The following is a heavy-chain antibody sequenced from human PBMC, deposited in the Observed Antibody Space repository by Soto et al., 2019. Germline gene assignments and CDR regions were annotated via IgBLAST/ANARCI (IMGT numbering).Heavy chain of an antibody. V-gene: IGHV1-3*01. Sequence: QVQLVQSGAEVKKPGASVKVSCKASGYTFTSYAMHCVRQAPGQRLEWMGWINAGNGNTKYSQKFQGRVTTTRDTSASTAYMEMSSLRSEDTAVYYCARDLGGWPDYWGQGTLVTVSS. CDR1: GYTFTSYA. D-gene: IGHD2-15*01. CDR2: INAGNGNT. J-gene: IGHJ4*02. CDR3: ARDLGGWPDY.